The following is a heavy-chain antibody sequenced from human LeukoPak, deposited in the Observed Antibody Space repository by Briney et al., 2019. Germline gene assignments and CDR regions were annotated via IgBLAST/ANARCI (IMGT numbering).Heavy chain of an antibody. Sequence: GGSLRLSCVASRFTFNKYYMSWVRQAPGKGLQWVANINPDGSEKYYVDSVKGRFTISRDNAKNSLYLQMNSLRAEDTAVYYCARVVAVVVTGIFDVWGQGTMVAVSS. CDR2: INPDGSEK. CDR3: ARVVAVVVTGIFDV. V-gene: IGHV3-7*04. J-gene: IGHJ3*01. CDR1: RFTFNKYY. D-gene: IGHD2-15*01.